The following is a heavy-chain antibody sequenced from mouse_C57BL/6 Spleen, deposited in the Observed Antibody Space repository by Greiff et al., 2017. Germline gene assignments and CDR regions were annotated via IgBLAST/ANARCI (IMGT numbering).Heavy chain of an antibody. V-gene: IGHV6-3*01. J-gene: IGHJ3*01. CDR3: TQDTPAPWFAY. CDR2: IRLKSDNYAT. Sequence: EVKLVESRGGRVQPGGSMKLSCAASGSTFSNYWMNWVRQSTEKGLEWVAQIRLKSDNYATHYAESVKGRFTISRDDSKSSVYLQMNNLRAEDTGIYCGTQDTPAPWFAYWGQGTPVTVSA. CDR1: GSTFSNYW.